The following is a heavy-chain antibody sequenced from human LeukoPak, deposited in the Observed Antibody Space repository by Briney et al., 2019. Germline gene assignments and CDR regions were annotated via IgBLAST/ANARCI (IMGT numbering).Heavy chain of an antibody. CDR3: ARVKIVVVVAAQPPGKTYNWFDP. V-gene: IGHV4-31*03. CDR1: GGSISSGGYY. J-gene: IGHJ5*02. Sequence: SGTLSLTCTVSGGSISSGGYYWSWIRQHPGKGLEWIGYIYYSGSTYYNPSLKSRVTISVDTSKNQFSLKLSSVTAADTAVYYCARVKIVVVVAAQPPGKTYNWFDPWGQGTLVTVSS. CDR2: IYYSGST. D-gene: IGHD2-15*01.